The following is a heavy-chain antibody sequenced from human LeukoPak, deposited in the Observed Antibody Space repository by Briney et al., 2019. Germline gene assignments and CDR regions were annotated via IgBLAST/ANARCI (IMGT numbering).Heavy chain of an antibody. CDR3: ARHEPVVTLSSYYFGMDV. Sequence: GGSLRLSCAADGFTFNNYSMNWDRQAEGKGREWVSVISTDRTQIMYADSGRGRLTICRDKDKNSLYLQMNSLSAEDMAVYYCARHEPVVTLSSYYFGMDVWGQGTTVTVSS. CDR2: ISTDRTQI. J-gene: IGHJ6*02. CDR1: GFTFNNYS. V-gene: IGHV3-21*01. D-gene: IGHD4-23*01.